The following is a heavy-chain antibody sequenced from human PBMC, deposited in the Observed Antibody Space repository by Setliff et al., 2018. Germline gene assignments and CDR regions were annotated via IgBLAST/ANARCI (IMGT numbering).Heavy chain of an antibody. CDR2: ITAGNGDT. J-gene: IGHJ4*02. V-gene: IGHV1-3*01. Sequence: GASVKVSCKASGYTSTTNALHWVRQAPGQRLEWMGWITAGNGDTEYSQKFQGRITITRDTSASTFYMELSSLRSEDTALYSCAGTPARGTTWLSPFDYWGQGIQVTVSS. CDR1: GYTSTTNA. D-gene: IGHD3-9*01. CDR3: AGTPARGTTWLSPFDY.